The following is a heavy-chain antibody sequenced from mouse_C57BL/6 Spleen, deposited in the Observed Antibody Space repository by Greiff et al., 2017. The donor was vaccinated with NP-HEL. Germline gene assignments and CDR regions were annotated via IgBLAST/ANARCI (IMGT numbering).Heavy chain of an antibody. CDR1: GFTFSDYG. D-gene: IGHD2-3*01. J-gene: IGHJ3*01. V-gene: IGHV5-17*01. CDR3: AKNYDGDYWFAY. Sequence: EVKLMESGGGLVKPGGSLKLSCAASGFTFSDYGMHWVRQAPEKGLEWVAYISSGSSTIYYADTVKGRFTISRDNATNTLFLQMTSLRSEDTAMYYCAKNYDGDYWFAYWGQGTLVTVSA. CDR2: ISSGSSTI.